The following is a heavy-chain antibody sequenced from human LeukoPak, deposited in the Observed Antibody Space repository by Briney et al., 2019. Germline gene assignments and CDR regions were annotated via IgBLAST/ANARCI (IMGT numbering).Heavy chain of an antibody. D-gene: IGHD6-13*01. CDR2: ITYDGSNK. CDR1: GFTFSSYG. J-gene: IGHJ4*02. V-gene: IGHV3-30*18. CDR3: AKFPSSAAGNFFDY. Sequence: GGSLRLSCAASGFTFSSYGMHWVRQAPGKGLEWVAVITYDGSNKYYADSVKGRFTISRDNSKNTLYQQMNSLRAEDTAVYYCAKFPSSAAGNFFDYWGQGTLVTVSS.